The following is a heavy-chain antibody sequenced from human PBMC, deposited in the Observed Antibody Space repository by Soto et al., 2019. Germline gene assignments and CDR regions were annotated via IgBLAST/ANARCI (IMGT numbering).Heavy chain of an antibody. D-gene: IGHD2-15*01. V-gene: IGHV3-33*01. CDR3: ARDGVAAAAFFGYLDY. CDR2: IYFDGNTK. Sequence: QVQLVESGGGVVQPGGSLRLSCAASGFTFSGFGMHWVRQAPGKWLEWVAIIYFDGNTKYYADSVKGRFTISRDNSENTLYLQMISLRAEDTAVYYCARDGVAAAAFFGYLDYWGQGSLVTVSS. J-gene: IGHJ4*02. CDR1: GFTFSGFG.